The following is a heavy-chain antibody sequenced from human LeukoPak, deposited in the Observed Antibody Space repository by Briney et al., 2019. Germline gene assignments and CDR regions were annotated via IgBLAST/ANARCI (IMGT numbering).Heavy chain of an antibody. D-gene: IGHD2-8*01. CDR3: AKWPEGAMDYFDY. J-gene: IGHJ4*02. CDR2: LYSGGNT. V-gene: IGHV3-53*01. CDR1: GFTVSSNY. Sequence: GGSLRLSCVVSGFTVSSNYMSWVRQAPGKGLEWVSVLYSGGNTYYADSVKGRFTISRDNSKNTLYLEMSSLRVEDAAIYYCAKWPEGAMDYFDYWGQGTLVTVSS.